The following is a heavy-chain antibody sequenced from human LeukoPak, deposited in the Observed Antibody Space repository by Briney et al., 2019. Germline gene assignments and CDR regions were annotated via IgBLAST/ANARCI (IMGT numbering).Heavy chain of an antibody. V-gene: IGHV4-34*01. CDR1: GGSFSGYY. CDR2: INHSGST. D-gene: IGHD3-16*01. J-gene: IGHJ5*02. Sequence: SETLSLTCAVYGGSFSGYYWSWIRQPPGKGLEWIGEINHSGSTKDNPSLKSRVTISVDTSKNQFSLKLNSVTAADTAVYYCARHYGPWGQGTLVTVSS. CDR3: ARHYGP.